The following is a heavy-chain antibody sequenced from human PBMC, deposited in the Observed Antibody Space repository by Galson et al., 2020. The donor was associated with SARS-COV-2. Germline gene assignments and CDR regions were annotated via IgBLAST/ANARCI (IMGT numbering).Heavy chain of an antibody. CDR2: IYTNGRT. CDR1: GYSVSTTNY. Sequence: SETLSLTRAVAGYSVSTTNYWGWVRLAPGKGLEWIGSIYTNGRTYYNPSLESRVTISVDTSRNQFSLTLASVTAADTAFYYCARQGVNMIVLVTVPGWFFDLWGRGTLVTVSS. J-gene: IGHJ2*01. CDR3: ARQGVNMIVLVTVPGWFFDL. D-gene: IGHD2-21*02. V-gene: IGHV4-38-2*01.